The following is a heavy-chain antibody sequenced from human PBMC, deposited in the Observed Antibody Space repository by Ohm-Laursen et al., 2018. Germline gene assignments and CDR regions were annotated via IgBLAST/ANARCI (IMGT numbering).Heavy chain of an antibody. CDR3: TTRAIPRYYFDY. D-gene: IGHD2-2*02. Sequence: SLKLSCAGSGFTFSNAWMSWVRQAPGKGLGWVGRIKSKTDGGTTDYAAPVKGGFTISRDDSKNTLYLQMNSLKTEDTAVYYCTTRAIPRYYFDYWGQGTLVTVSS. CDR1: GFTFSNAW. J-gene: IGHJ4*02. CDR2: IKSKTDGGTT. V-gene: IGHV3-15*01.